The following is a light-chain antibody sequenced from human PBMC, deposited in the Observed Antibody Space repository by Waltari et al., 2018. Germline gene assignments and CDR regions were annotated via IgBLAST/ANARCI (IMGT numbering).Light chain of an antibody. V-gene: IGLV2-23*02. J-gene: IGLJ2*01. Sequence: QSALTQPASVSGSPGQSITISCTGTSSDVGGYTCVSWYQQHPGNAPNRMIYDVSKRPSGVSNRFSGSKSGNTASLTISGLQAEDEADYYCCSYAGSGTFVFGGGTKVTVL. CDR2: DVS. CDR3: CSYAGSGTFV. CDR1: SSDVGGYTC.